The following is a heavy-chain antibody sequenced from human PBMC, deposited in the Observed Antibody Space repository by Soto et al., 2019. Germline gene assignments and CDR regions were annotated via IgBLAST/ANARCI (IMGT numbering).Heavy chain of an antibody. CDR1: GGSISSGGYS. Sequence: QVQLQESGPGLVKPSQTLSLTCTVSGGSISSGGYSWSWIRQHPGKGLEWIGYIYYRGRTYYNPSLKSRVTISADTSKNQFSLKLSSVTDADTVVYYCERDRRDSSWYQFVDACESWGQGTMVTVS. V-gene: IGHV4-31*03. J-gene: IGHJ3*02. CDR2: IYYRGRT. D-gene: IGHD6-13*01. CDR3: ERDRRDSSWYQFVDACES.